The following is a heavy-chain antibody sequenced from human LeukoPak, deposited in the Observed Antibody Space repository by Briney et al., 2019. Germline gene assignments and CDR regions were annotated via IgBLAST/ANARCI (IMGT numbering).Heavy chain of an antibody. V-gene: IGHV3-48*03. D-gene: IGHD4-17*01. J-gene: IGHJ5*02. CDR1: GLTFSSYE. CDR2: ISSSGSTI. Sequence: GGSLRLSCAASGLTFSSYEMNWVRQAPGKGLEWVSYISSSGSTIYYADSVKGRFTISRDNAKNSLYLQMNSLRAEDTAVYYCARDRTTVTKGWFDPWGQGTLVTVSS. CDR3: ARDRTTVTKGWFDP.